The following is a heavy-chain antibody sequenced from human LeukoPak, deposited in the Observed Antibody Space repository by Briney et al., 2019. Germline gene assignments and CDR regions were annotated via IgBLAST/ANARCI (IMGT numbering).Heavy chain of an antibody. V-gene: IGHV3-23*01. CDR1: GFTFSSYA. J-gene: IGHJ4*02. CDR2: ISGSGGST. Sequence: GGSLRLSCAASGFTFSSYAMSWVRQAPGKGLEWVSAISGSGGSTYYADFVKGRFTISRDNSKNTLYLQMNSLRAEDTAVYYCAKGPDLLYGYFDYWGQGTLVTVSS. CDR3: AKGPDLLYGYFDY. D-gene: IGHD1-14*01.